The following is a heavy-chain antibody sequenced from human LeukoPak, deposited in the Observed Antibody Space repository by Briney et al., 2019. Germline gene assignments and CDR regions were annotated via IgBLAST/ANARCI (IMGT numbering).Heavy chain of an antibody. D-gene: IGHD4-23*01. CDR1: GFTFSSYA. V-gene: IGHV3-30*14. CDR3: ASGDYGGDY. J-gene: IGHJ4*02. CDR2: ISYDGSNK. Sequence: PGRSLRLSCAASGFTFSSYAMRWVRQAPGKGLEWVAVISYDGSNKYYADSVKGRFTISRDNSKNTLYLQMNSLRAEDTAVYYCASGDYGGDYWGQGTLVTVSS.